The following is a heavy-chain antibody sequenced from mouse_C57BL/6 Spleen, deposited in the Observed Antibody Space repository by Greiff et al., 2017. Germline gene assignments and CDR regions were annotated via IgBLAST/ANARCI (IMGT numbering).Heavy chain of an antibody. CDR1: GYTFTSYW. J-gene: IGHJ1*03. V-gene: IGHV1-55*01. D-gene: IGHD4-1*01. CDR2: IYPGSGST. Sequence: VQLQEPGAELVKPGASVKMSCKASGYTFTSYWITWVKQRPGQGLEWIGDIYPGSGSTNYNEKFKSKATLTVDTSSSTAYMQLSSLSSEASADYCYAGRGLTGTWGYFDVWGTGTTVTVSS. CDR3: AGRGLTGTWGYFDV.